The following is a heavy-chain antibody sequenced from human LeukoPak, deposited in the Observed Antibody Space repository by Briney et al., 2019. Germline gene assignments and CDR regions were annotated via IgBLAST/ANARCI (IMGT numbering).Heavy chain of an antibody. V-gene: IGHV4-39*01. CDR2: IYYSGST. J-gene: IGHJ3*02. CDR3: ARHDEGYCSSTSCYGGAFDI. CDR1: GGSISSSSYY. Sequence: SETLSLTCTVSGGSISSSSYYWGWIRQPPGKGLEWIGSIYYSGSTYYNPSLKSRVTISVDTSKNQFSLKLSSVTAADTAVYYCARHDEGYCSSTSCYGGAFDIWGQGTMVTVSS. D-gene: IGHD2-2*01.